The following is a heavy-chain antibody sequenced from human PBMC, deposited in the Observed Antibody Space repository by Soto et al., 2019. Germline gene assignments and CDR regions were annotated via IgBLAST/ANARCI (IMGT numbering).Heavy chain of an antibody. CDR2: IYKSTTT. J-gene: IGHJ5*01. D-gene: IGHD2-15*01. V-gene: IGHV4-30-4*01. CDR1: GDSISTVDYF. Sequence: QVHLLESGPGLVKPSQTLSLTCSVSGDSISTVDYFWAWIRQPPGQALEYIGYIYKSTTTYYNPSFESRVAISLDTSKSQFSLNVTSVTAADTAVYFCARRRYCLTGRCFPNWFDSWGQGTLVTVSS. CDR3: ARRRYCLTGRCFPNWFDS.